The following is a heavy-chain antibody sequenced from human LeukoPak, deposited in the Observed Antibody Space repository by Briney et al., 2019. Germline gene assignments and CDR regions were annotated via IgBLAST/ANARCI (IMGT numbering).Heavy chain of an antibody. V-gene: IGHV3-9*01. CDR2: INWNSDSI. J-gene: IGHJ6*02. CDR1: GFNFDVYG. CDR3: AKSLGGSGWYRGYYYYHSMDV. D-gene: IGHD6-19*01. Sequence: GRSLRLSCAASGFNFDVYGMHWVRQAPGKGLEWGSGINWNSDSINYADSVKGRFTISRDNAKSTLYLQMNSLRAEDTALYYCAKSLGGSGWYRGYYYYHSMDVWGQGTTVTVSS.